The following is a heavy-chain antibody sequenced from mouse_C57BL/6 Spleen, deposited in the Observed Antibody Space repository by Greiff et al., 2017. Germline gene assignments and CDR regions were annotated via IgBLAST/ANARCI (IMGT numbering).Heavy chain of an antibody. Sequence: QVQLKESGAELVRPGASVKLSCKASGYTFTDYYINWVKQRPGQGLEWIARIYPGSGNTYYNEKFKGKATLTAEKSSSTAYMQLSSPTSEDSAVYFCARDGTGDYWGQGTTLTVSS. J-gene: IGHJ2*01. CDR3: ARDGTGDY. V-gene: IGHV1-76*01. D-gene: IGHD4-1*01. CDR2: IYPGSGNT. CDR1: GYTFTDYY.